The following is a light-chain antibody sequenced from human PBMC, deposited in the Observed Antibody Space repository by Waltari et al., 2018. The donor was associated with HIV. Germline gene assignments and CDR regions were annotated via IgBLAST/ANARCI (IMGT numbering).Light chain of an antibody. J-gene: IGLJ2*01. CDR3: VAWDDSLGGVV. Sequence: SVLTQPPSASGTPGQRVTISCSGSTSNIGRNSVFWYQHLPGTAPKLLIHSNIQRPSGFTDRFSCSTSGTSASLSISGLRSEYDAEYYCVAWDDSLGGVVFGGGTKVAVL. CDR2: SNI. V-gene: IGLV1-47*02. CDR1: TSNIGRNS.